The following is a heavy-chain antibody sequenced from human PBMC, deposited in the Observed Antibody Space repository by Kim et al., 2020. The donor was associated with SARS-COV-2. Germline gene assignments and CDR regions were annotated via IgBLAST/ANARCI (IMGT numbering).Heavy chain of an antibody. CDR3: ARGRTYVGAFDV. J-gene: IGHJ3*01. CDR1: ASSFSDDS. Sequence: GGSLRLSCAASASSFSDDSVHWVRQAPGKGLEWVAFISYDGSDKEYADSVKGRFTISRDNSKNTLYLQMNTLSAEDTAIYYCARGRTYVGAFDVWGQGT. CDR2: ISYDGSDK. D-gene: IGHD3-16*01. V-gene: IGHV3-30*14.